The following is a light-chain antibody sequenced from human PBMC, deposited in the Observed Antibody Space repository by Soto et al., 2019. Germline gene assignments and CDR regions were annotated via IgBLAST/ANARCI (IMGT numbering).Light chain of an antibody. V-gene: IGLV1-44*01. J-gene: IGLJ2*01. CDR2: SNN. CDR3: AAWDDRLNVHVV. Sequence: QPVLTQPPSASGTPGQRVTISCSGSSSKIGSNTVNWYQQLPGTAPKLLIYSNNQRPSGVPDRFSGSKSGTSASLAISGLQSEDESDYYGAAWDDRLNVHVVFGGGTKLTVL. CDR1: SSKIGSNT.